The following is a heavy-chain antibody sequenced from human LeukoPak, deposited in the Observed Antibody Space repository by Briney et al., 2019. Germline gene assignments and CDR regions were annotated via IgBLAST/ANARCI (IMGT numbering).Heavy chain of an antibody. Sequence: GASVKVSCKASGYTFTSHGITWVRQAPGQGLEWLGWINIYNGNTNYVQNLQGRVTLTTDTSTSTAYMELRSLRSDDTAVYYCAREFPGLFPTAPRGYYFDYWGQGALVTVSS. CDR1: GYTFTSHG. V-gene: IGHV1-18*01. J-gene: IGHJ4*02. CDR2: INIYNGNT. D-gene: IGHD1-1*01. CDR3: AREFPGLFPTAPRGYYFDY.